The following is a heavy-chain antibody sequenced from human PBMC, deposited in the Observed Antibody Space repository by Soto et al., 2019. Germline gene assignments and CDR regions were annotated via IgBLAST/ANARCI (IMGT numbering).Heavy chain of an antibody. J-gene: IGHJ5*02. D-gene: IGHD3-3*01. V-gene: IGHV3-23*01. CDR1: GFTFSSYA. CDR3: AKDHLDDFWSDQNNWFDP. CDR2: ISGSGGST. Sequence: PGGSLRLCCAASGFTFSSYAMSWGRQAPGRGLEWVSAISGSGGSTYYADSVKGRFTISRDNSKNTLYLQMNSLRAEDTAVYYCAKDHLDDFWSDQNNWFDPWGQGTLVTVSS.